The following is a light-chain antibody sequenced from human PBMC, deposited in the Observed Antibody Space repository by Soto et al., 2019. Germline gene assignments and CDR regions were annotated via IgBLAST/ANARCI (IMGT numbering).Light chain of an antibody. CDR2: DAS. V-gene: IGKV3-11*01. Sequence: EIVLTQSPVTLSLSPGERATLSCRASQSVSRYLAWYQQKPGQAPRLLVYDASNRATGIPARFSGSGSGTDFTLTISSLEPEDFAVYYCQQRYIGLTFRGGTKVEMK. J-gene: IGKJ4*01. CDR1: QSVSRY. CDR3: QQRYIGLT.